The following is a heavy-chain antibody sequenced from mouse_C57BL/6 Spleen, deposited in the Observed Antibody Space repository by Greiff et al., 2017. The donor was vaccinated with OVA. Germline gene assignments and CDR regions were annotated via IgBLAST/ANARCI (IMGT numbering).Heavy chain of an antibody. J-gene: IGHJ4*01. CDR2: ISDGGSYT. V-gene: IGHV5-4*01. Sequence: EVMLVESGGGLVKPGGSLKLSCAASGFTFSSYAMSWVRQTPEKRLEWVATISDGGSYTYYPDNVKGRFTISRDNAKNNLYLQMSHLKSEDTAMYYCARDSEMESNWDDAMDYWGQGTSVTVSS. CDR3: ARDSEMESNWDDAMDY. D-gene: IGHD4-1*01. CDR1: GFTFSSYA.